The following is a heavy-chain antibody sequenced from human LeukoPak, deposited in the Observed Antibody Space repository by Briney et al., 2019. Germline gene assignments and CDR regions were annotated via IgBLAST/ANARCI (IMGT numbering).Heavy chain of an antibody. CDR2: IYYSGST. J-gene: IGHJ5*02. CDR1: GGSISSGGYY. D-gene: IGHD2-15*01. V-gene: IGHV4-31*03. CDR3: ARGGEVVVAALNWFDP. Sequence: PSETLSLTCTVSGGSISSGGYYWSWIRQHPGKGLEWIGYIYYSGSTYYNPSLKSRVTISVDTSKNQFSLKLSSVTAADTAVYYCARGGEVVVAALNWFDPWGQGTLVTVSS.